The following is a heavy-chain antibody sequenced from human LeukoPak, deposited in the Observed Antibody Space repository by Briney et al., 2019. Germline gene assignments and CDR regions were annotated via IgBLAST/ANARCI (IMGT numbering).Heavy chain of an antibody. CDR3: ARGRPYAFDI. CDR1: GGTFSIYA. V-gene: IGHV1-69*13. J-gene: IGHJ3*02. Sequence: SVKVSYRASGGTFSIYAISWVRRAPGQGLEWMGGIIPIFGTANYAQKFQGRVTITADESTSTAYMELSSLRSEDTAVYYCARGRPYAFDIWGQGTMVTVSS. CDR2: IIPIFGTA.